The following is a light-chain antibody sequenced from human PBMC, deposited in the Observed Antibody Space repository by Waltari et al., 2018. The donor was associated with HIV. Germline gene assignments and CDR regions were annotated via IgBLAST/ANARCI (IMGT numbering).Light chain of an antibody. V-gene: IGLV1-47*01. Sequence: SVLPQQPSASGTPGPWVTMSCAGASSNIGSTYVYWYRQLPDKAPKLLIYRNNQRPSGVPDRFSGSKSGTSASLAISGLRSEDEADYYCTAWDASLSVWVFGGGTKLTVL. CDR1: SSNIGSTY. CDR3: TAWDASLSVWV. CDR2: RNN. J-gene: IGLJ3*02.